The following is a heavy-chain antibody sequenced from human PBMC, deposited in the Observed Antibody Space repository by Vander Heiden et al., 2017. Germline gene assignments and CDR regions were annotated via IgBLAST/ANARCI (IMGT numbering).Heavy chain of an antibody. J-gene: IGHJ5*02. CDR3: ARVGELLRFVESWFDP. CDR2: IIPIFGTA. Sequence: SWVRQAPGQGLEWMGGIIPIFGTANYAQKFQGRVTITADESTSTAYMELSSLRSEDTAVYYCARVGELLRFVESWFDPWGQGTLVTVSS. D-gene: IGHD3-3*01. V-gene: IGHV1-69*01.